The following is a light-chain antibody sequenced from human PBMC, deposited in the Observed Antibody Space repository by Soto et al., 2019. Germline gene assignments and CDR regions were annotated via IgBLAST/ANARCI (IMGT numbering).Light chain of an antibody. CDR1: NIGSKN. Sequence: SSELTQPLSVSVALGQTARITCGGNNIGSKNVHWYQQKPGQAPVLVIYRDSNRPSGIPERFSGSNSGNTATLTISRAQAGDEADYYCQVGDSSPPFGGGTKLTVL. CDR2: RDS. V-gene: IGLV3-9*01. CDR3: QVGDSSPP. J-gene: IGLJ2*01.